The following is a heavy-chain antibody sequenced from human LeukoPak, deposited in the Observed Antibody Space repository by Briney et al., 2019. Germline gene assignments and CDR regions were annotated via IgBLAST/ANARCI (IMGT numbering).Heavy chain of an antibody. CDR3: ARYHDYGDYVLSWFDP. CDR1: GYTFTGYY. Sequence: ASVKVSCKASGYTFTGYYMHWVRQAPGQGLEWMGWINPNSGGTNYAQKFQGRVTMTRDTSISTAYMELSRLRSDDTAVYYCARYHDYGDYVLSWFDPWGQGTLVTVSS. J-gene: IGHJ5*02. CDR2: INPNSGGT. D-gene: IGHD4-17*01. V-gene: IGHV1-2*02.